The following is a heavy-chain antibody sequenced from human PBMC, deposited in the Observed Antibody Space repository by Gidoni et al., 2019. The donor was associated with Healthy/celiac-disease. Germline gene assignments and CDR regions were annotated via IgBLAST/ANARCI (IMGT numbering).Heavy chain of an antibody. J-gene: IGHJ3*02. CDR1: GFTFSSYS. CDR3: ARGKKEWLVQNDAFDI. Sequence: EVQLVESGEGLVKPGGSLRLSCAASGFTFSSYSMNWVRQAPGKGLEWVSSISSSSSYIYYADSVKGRFTISRDNAKNSLYLQMNSLRAEDTAVYYCARGKKEWLVQNDAFDIWGQGTMVTVSS. CDR2: ISSSSSYI. V-gene: IGHV3-21*01. D-gene: IGHD6-19*01.